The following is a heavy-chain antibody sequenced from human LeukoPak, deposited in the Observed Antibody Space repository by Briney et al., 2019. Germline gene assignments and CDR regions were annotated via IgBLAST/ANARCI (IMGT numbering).Heavy chain of an antibody. CDR1: GFTFSSYE. Sequence: PGGSLRLSCAASGFTFSSYEMNWVRQAPGKGLEWVSYISSSGSTIYYADSVKGRFTISRDNAKNSLYLQMNSLRAEDTAVYYCARDHYYGSGSYYNAFLRYYYYMDVWGKGTTVTVSS. CDR2: ISSSGSTI. J-gene: IGHJ6*03. CDR3: ARDHYYGSGSYYNAFLRYYYYMDV. V-gene: IGHV3-48*03. D-gene: IGHD3-10*01.